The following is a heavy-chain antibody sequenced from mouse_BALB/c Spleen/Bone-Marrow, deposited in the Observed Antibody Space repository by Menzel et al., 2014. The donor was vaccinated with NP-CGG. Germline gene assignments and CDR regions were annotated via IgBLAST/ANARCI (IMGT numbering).Heavy chain of an antibody. J-gene: IGHJ3*01. CDR3: ALYRFRHPWFAY. V-gene: IGHV14-4*02. Sequence: VQLQQSGAELVRPGAPVKLSCTASGFNIKDYYMHWVKQRPEQGLEWIGWIDPENGDTEYAPKFQGKATMTADTSSNTAYLQLSSLTSEDTAVYYCALYRFRHPWFAYWGQGTLVTVSA. D-gene: IGHD2-14*01. CDR2: IDPENGDT. CDR1: GFNIKDYY.